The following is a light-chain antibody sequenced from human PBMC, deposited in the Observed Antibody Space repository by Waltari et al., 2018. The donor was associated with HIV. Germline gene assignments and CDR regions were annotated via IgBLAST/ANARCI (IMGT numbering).Light chain of an antibody. CDR1: QSVRSN. Sequence: EIVMTQSPATLSVSPGDRATLSCRASQSVRSNLAWYQQKPGQAPRLLIFSASTRAAGTPARFSGGGSGTEFTLTITSLRSADFAVYYCQQYDDWPPLTFGGGTK. CDR2: SAS. J-gene: IGKJ4*01. CDR3: QQYDDWPPLT. V-gene: IGKV3-15*01.